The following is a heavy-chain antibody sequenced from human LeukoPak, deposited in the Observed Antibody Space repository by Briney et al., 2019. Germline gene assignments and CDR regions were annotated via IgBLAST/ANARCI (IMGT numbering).Heavy chain of an antibody. Sequence: SETLSLTCTVSRVSVSSYYWSWIRQPPGKGLEWIGYIYNSENANYNSSLKSRLTMSVDTSKNQFFLKMSSVTAADTAVYYCARFHSGPSGWYVLWYFDLWGRGTLVTVSS. J-gene: IGHJ2*01. V-gene: IGHV4-4*09. D-gene: IGHD6-19*01. CDR2: IYNSENA. CDR3: ARFHSGPSGWYVLWYFDL. CDR1: RVSVSSYY.